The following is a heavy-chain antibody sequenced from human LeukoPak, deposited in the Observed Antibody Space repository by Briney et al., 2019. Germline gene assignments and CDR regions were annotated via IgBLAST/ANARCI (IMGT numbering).Heavy chain of an antibody. CDR2: IYPGDGDT. D-gene: IGHD3-10*01. CDR3: SRLRHTSSFWPPLPSY. Sequence: GESLKISCQASGFTFTIYWIGWVRQTPGKGLEWIGLIYPGDGDTRYSPSFEGQVTISADKSVDTAYLQWRSLKASDSAIYYCSRLRHTSSFWPPLPSYWGQGTPVTVSS. J-gene: IGHJ4*02. V-gene: IGHV5-51*01. CDR1: GFTFTIYW.